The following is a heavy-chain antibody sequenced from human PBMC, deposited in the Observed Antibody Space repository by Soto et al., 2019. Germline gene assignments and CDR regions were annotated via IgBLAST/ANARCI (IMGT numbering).Heavy chain of an antibody. CDR3: ARGGLD. J-gene: IGHJ4*02. CDR1: GGSFSGYY. CDR2: IDPSGST. V-gene: IGHV4-34*01. Sequence: QVQLQQWGAGLLKPSETLSLTCGVSGGSFSGYYCNWIRQPPGKGLEWIGEIDPSGSTNYNPSLKRRLTISLDTSKNQFSLKLSSVTAADTAMYYCARGGLDWGQGTLVTVSS.